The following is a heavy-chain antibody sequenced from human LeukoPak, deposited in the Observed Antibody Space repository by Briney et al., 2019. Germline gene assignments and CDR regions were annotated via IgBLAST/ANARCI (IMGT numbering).Heavy chain of an antibody. V-gene: IGHV3-74*01. J-gene: IGHJ4*02. CDR3: AKDLGLQVGASPFDY. CDR1: GFSFSNYW. D-gene: IGHD1-26*01. CDR2: INSDGSST. Sequence: GSLRLSCAASGFSFSNYWMHWVRQAPGEGLVWASRINSDGSSTTYADSVKGRFTISRDNAKNTLYLQMNSLHSEDTAVYYCAKDLGLQVGASPFDYWGQGTLVTVSS.